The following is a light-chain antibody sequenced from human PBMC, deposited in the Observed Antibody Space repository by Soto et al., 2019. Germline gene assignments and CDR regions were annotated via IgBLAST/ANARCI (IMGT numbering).Light chain of an antibody. CDR2: TAS. CDR3: LQANSLPLT. J-gene: IGKJ4*01. V-gene: IGKV1D-12*01. Sequence: DIQVTQSPSSVSASVGDRVTITCRASQHINRWLAWYQQKPGKAPNLLIYTASRLQSGVPSRFSGSGSGTDFTLTISSLQPEDFATYYCLQANSLPLTFGGGTKVDIK. CDR1: QHINRW.